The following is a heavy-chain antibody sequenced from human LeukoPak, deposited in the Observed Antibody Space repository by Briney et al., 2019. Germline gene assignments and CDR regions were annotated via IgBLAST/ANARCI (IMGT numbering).Heavy chain of an antibody. V-gene: IGHV3-11*04. J-gene: IGHJ4*02. D-gene: IGHD3-22*01. Sequence: GGSLRLSCAASGFTFSDYYMSWIRQAPGKGLEWVSYISSSGSTIYYADSVKGRFTISRDNAKNSLYLQMNSLRAEDTAVYYCARDKARTYYYDSSGYSFDYWGQGTLVTVSS. CDR2: ISSSGSTI. CDR1: GFTFSDYY. CDR3: ARDKARTYYYDSSGYSFDY.